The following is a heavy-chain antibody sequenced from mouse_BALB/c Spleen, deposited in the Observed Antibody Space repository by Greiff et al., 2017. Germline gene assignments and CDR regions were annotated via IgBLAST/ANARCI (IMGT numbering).Heavy chain of an antibody. CDR3: ARGRITTVVDWYFDV. Sequence: QVQLQQPGAELVKPGTSVKLSCKASGYNFTSYWINWVKLRPGQGLEWIGDIYPGSGSTNYNEKFKSKATLTVDTSSSTAYMQLSSLASEDSALYYCARGRITTVVDWYFDVWGAGTTVTVSS. J-gene: IGHJ1*01. CDR1: GYNFTSYW. V-gene: IGHV1-55*01. CDR2: IYPGSGST. D-gene: IGHD1-1*01.